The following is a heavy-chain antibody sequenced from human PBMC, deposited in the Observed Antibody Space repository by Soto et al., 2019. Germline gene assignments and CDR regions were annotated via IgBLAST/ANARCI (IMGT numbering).Heavy chain of an antibody. CDR2: IMSKTDGGTT. D-gene: IGHD2-2*01. CDR3: AAGTGRTDYDY. J-gene: IGHJ4*02. Sequence: EVLLVESGGDLVTPGGSVRLSCAASGLAFSNAWMGWVRQAPGKGLEWVGRIMSKTDGGTTDYAAPVKDRFIMSRDDSKNTLYLQMNSLKTEDTAVYYCAAGTGRTDYDYWGQGTLVTVSS. V-gene: IGHV3-15*01. CDR1: GLAFSNAW.